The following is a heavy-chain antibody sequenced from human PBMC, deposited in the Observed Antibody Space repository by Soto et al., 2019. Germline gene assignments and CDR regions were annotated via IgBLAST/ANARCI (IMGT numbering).Heavy chain of an antibody. CDR2: ITSDTNTI. D-gene: IGHD1-26*01. Sequence: EVQLVESGGGLVQPGGSLRLSCAASGFRFSIYSMNWVRQAPGKGLEWSAYITSDTNTIKYADSVKGRFTISRDNAKNSVYLQMNSLRDEDTAVYYCARSVGGHFDYWGQGTVVTVSS. J-gene: IGHJ4*02. V-gene: IGHV3-48*02. CDR3: ARSVGGHFDY. CDR1: GFRFSIYS.